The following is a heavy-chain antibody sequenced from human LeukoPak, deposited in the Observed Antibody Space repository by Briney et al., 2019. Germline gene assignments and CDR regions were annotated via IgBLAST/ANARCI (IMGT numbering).Heavy chain of an antibody. Sequence: GGSLRLSCAASGFTFSSYEMNWVRQAPGKGLEWVSYISSSGSTIYYADSVKGRFTISRDNARNSLYLQMNSLRAEDTAVYYSAGNRDFDIWGQGTMVTVSS. V-gene: IGHV3-48*03. J-gene: IGHJ3*02. CDR1: GFTFSSYE. CDR3: AGNRDFDI. D-gene: IGHD3-10*01. CDR2: ISSSGSTI.